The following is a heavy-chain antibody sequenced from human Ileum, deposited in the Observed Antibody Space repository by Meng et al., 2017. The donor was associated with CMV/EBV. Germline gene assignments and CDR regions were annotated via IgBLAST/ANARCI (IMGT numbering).Heavy chain of an antibody. D-gene: IGHD3-10*01. Sequence: QGSGPGLVSTSETLSLTCYVSGGSISNYYWSWIRQPAGKGLEWIAHIYTSGTTNYNPSLKSRVTMSVDTSRNQFSLKLTSVTAADTAVYYCARNYGSGNWNFFHYWGQGTLVTVSS. CDR1: GGSISNYY. V-gene: IGHV4-4*07. J-gene: IGHJ4*02. CDR2: IYTSGTT. CDR3: ARNYGSGNWNFFHY.